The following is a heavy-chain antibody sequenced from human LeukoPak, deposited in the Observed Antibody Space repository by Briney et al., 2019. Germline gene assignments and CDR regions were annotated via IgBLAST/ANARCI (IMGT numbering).Heavy chain of an antibody. CDR1: GGSISSSSYY. CDR2: IYYTGST. V-gene: IGHV4-39*01. CDR3: ARRGYGRNYFDY. J-gene: IGHJ4*02. Sequence: SETLSLTCTVPGGSISSSSYYWGWIRQPPGKGLEWIGSIYYTGSTHYNPSLKSRVSISVDTSKNQFSLKLSSVTAADTAVYYCARRGYGRNYFDYWGQGTLVTVSS. D-gene: IGHD5-18*01.